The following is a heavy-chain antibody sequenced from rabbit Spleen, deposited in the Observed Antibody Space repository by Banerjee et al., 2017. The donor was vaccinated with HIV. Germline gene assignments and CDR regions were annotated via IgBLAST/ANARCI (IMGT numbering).Heavy chain of an antibody. CDR3: ARDTASSFSSYGMAL. D-gene: IGHD8-1*01. Sequence: QSLDESGGGLVKPGASLTVTCTASGFSFGSNDYMCWVRQAPGKGLEWIACIYSGNSGYTYYATWATGRFTISKTSSTTVTLQVTSLTGADTATYFCARDTASSFSSYGMALWGPGTLVTVS. V-gene: IGHV1S40*01. CDR2: IYSGNSGYT. CDR1: GFSFGSNDY. J-gene: IGHJ6*01.